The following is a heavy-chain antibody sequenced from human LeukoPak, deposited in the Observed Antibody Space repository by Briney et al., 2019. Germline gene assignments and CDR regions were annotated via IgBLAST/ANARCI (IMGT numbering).Heavy chain of an antibody. CDR2: INHSGST. Sequence: SETLSLTCTVSGGSISSSSYYWGWIRQPPGKGLEWIGEINHSGSTNYNPSLKSRVTISVDTSKNQFSLKLSSVTAADTAVYYCARGAYYYYYYMDVWGKGTTVTVSS. V-gene: IGHV4-39*07. J-gene: IGHJ6*03. CDR3: ARGAYYYYYYMDV. CDR1: GGSISSSSYY.